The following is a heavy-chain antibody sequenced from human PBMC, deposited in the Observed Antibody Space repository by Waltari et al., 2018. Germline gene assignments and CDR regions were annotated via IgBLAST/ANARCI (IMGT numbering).Heavy chain of an antibody. D-gene: IGHD6-19*01. Sequence: QVQLVQSGAEVKKPGSSVKVSCKASGGTFSSYTISWVRQAPGQGLEWMGGIIPSIGIANYAQKFQGRFTITADKSTSTAYMELSSLRSEDTAVYYCARDEIAVAGTGDYWGQGTLVTVSS. CDR2: IIPSIGIA. J-gene: IGHJ4*02. CDR1: GGTFSSYT. V-gene: IGHV1-69*08. CDR3: ARDEIAVAGTGDY.